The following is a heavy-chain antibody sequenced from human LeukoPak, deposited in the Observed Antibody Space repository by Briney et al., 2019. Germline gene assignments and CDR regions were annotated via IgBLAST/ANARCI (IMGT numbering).Heavy chain of an antibody. CDR1: GFTLSSYG. CDR2: ILYDANNK. CDR3: ARSSWDQRGNWFDP. V-gene: IGHV3-30*03. Sequence: GGSLRLSCAASGFTLSSYGMHWVRQAPGKGLEWVAVILYDANNKYYADSVKGRFTISRDNPKNTLYLQMNSLRAEDTAVYYCARSSWDQRGNWFDPWGQGTLVTVSS. D-gene: IGHD6-13*01. J-gene: IGHJ5*02.